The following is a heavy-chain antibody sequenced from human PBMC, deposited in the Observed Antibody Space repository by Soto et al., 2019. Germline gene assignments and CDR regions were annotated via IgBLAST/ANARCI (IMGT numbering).Heavy chain of an antibody. V-gene: IGHV3-7*01. Sequence: EVQLVESGGGLVQPGGSLRLSCAASGFTFTTYWMTWVRQAPGKGLEWVAKIKQDGSEKYYVDSVKGRFTISRDNAKNSLYLQMNSLIAEDTAVYYCADSGSYTDVWGKGTTVIVSS. CDR1: GFTFTTYW. CDR2: IKQDGSEK. D-gene: IGHD3-22*01. CDR3: ADSGSYTDV. J-gene: IGHJ6*03.